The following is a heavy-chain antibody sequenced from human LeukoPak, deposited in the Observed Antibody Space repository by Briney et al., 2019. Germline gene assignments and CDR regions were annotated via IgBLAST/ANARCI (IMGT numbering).Heavy chain of an antibody. Sequence: SETLSLTCTVSGGSISSYYWSWIRQPPGKGLEWIGYIYHSGSTYYNPSLKSRVTISVDRSKNQFSLKLSSVTAADTAVYYCARGDILTGSTLWGQGTLVTVSS. D-gene: IGHD3-9*01. CDR2: IYHSGST. J-gene: IGHJ4*02. CDR1: GGSISSYY. V-gene: IGHV4-59*12. CDR3: ARGDILTGSTL.